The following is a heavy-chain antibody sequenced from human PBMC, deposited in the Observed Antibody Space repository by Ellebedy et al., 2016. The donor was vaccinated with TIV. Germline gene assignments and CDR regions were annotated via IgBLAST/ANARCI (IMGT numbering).Heavy chain of an antibody. CDR2: INSGSTST. V-gene: IGHV3-21*01. CDR1: GFTFSSYS. CDR3: VRVDPGNIDDSFDH. J-gene: IGHJ4*02. D-gene: IGHD1-14*01. Sequence: GGSLRLSCAASGFTFSSYSMNWVRQAPGKGLEWVSFINSGSTSTFYADSVTGRFTISRHNARSSLYLQMNNLRAADTALYYGVRVDPGNIDDSFDHWGQGILVTVSS.